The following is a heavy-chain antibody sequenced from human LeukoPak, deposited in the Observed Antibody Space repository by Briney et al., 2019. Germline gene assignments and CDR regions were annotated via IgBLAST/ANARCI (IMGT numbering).Heavy chain of an antibody. CDR2: ISSSSSYI. Sequence: PGGSLRLSCAASGFTFSRYSMNWVRQAPGKGLEWVSSISSSSSYIYYADSVKGRFTLSRDNAKNSLYLQMNSLRAEDTAVYYCARTGGSYPYYFEYWGQGTLVTVSS. J-gene: IGHJ4*02. D-gene: IGHD1-26*01. CDR1: GFTFSRYS. CDR3: ARTGGSYPYYFEY. V-gene: IGHV3-21*01.